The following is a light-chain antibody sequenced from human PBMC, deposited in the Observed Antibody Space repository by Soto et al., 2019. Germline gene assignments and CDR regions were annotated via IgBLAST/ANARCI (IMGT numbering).Light chain of an antibody. Sequence: QSVLTQPPSVSGAPGQRVTISCTGSSSNIGAGSDVHWYQHLAGTAPHLLICGKSKRSSVVADLFSGTKSGTSSSLAITGLPEEEEADYYGQSYDSRLSVVFGGGTKVTVL. J-gene: IGLJ2*01. CDR1: SSNIGAGSD. V-gene: IGLV1-40*01. CDR3: QSYDSRLSVV. CDR2: GKS.